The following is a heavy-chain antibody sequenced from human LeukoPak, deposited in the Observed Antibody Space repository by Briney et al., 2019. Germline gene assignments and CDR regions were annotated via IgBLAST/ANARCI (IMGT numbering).Heavy chain of an antibody. CDR3: TGGPFWSGYPYYYMDV. D-gene: IGHD3-3*01. CDR1: GGSISSGDYY. V-gene: IGHV4-30-4*08. J-gene: IGHJ6*03. CDR2: IYYSGST. Sequence: PSQTLSLTCTVSGGSISSGDYYWSWIRQPPGKGLEWIGYIYYSGSTYYNPSLKSRVTISVDTSKNQFSLKLSSVTAADTAVYYCTGGPFWSGYPYYYMDVWGKGTTVTVS.